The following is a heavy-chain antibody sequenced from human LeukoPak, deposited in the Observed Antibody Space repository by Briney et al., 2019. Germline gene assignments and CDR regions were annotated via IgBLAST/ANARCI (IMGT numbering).Heavy chain of an antibody. CDR1: GFTFSSYS. J-gene: IGHJ3*02. CDR2: ISSSSSYI. Sequence: GGSLRLSCAASGFTFSSYSMNWVRQAPGKELEWVSSISSSSSYIYYADSVKGRFTISRDNAKNSLYLQMNSLRAEDTAVYYCASCPMVWGVCRYAFDIWGQGTMVTVSS. CDR3: ASCPMVWGVCRYAFDI. D-gene: IGHD3-10*01. V-gene: IGHV3-21*01.